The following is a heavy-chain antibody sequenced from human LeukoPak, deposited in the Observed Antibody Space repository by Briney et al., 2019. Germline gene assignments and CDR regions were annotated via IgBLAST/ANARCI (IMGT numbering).Heavy chain of an antibody. V-gene: IGHV1-2*02. CDR2: IDPNSGDT. CDR1: GYTFTGYY. D-gene: IGHD3-22*01. J-gene: IGHJ4*02. CDR3: ARSGSTGYSLDY. Sequence: GASVKVSFKASGYTFTGYYMHWVRQAPGQGLEWMGCIDPNSGDTKYAQKFQGRVSMPRDTSTRTAYMELSRLRSDDTAVYFCARSGSTGYSLDYWGQGTLVTVSS.